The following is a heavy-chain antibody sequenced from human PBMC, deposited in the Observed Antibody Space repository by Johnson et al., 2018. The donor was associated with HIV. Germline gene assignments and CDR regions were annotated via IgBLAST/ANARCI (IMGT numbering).Heavy chain of an antibody. J-gene: IGHJ3*02. V-gene: IGHV3-30-3*01. CDR2: ISYAGSNK. Sequence: QVQLVESGGGVVQPGRSLRLSCAASGFTFSSYAMHWVRQAPGKGLEWVAVISYAGSNKYYADSVKGRFTISRDNSKNTLYLQMNSLRAEDTAVYYCARDPLTGLLWIGDNKWSVAFDIWGQGTMVTVSS. D-gene: IGHD3-10*01. CDR3: ARDPLTGLLWIGDNKWSVAFDI. CDR1: GFTFSSYA.